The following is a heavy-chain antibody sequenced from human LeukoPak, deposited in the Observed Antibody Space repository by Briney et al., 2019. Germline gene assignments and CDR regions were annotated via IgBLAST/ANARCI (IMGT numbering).Heavy chain of an antibody. CDR1: GGSFSGYY. CDR3: ARRGYYESSGYASPVDAFDI. D-gene: IGHD3-22*01. J-gene: IGHJ3*02. V-gene: IGHV4-34*01. CDR2: IKDRGST. Sequence: PSETLSLTCAVSGGSFSGYYWGWIRQPPGKGLEWIGEIKDRGSTNYNPPLKSRVTISVDTSKNQISLKLSSVTAADTAVYYCARRGYYESSGYASPVDAFDIWGQGTMVTVSS.